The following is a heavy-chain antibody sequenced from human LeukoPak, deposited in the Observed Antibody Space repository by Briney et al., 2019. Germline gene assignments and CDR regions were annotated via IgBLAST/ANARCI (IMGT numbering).Heavy chain of an antibody. CDR2: IIPIFGTA. Sequence: SVKVSCKASRGTFSSYAISWVRQAPGQGLEWMGGIIPIFGTANYAQKLQGRVTITTDESTSTAYMELSSLRSEDTAVYYCAGGYSYGPSFDYWGQGTLVTVSS. J-gene: IGHJ4*02. D-gene: IGHD5-18*01. CDR3: AGGYSYGPSFDY. CDR1: RGTFSSYA. V-gene: IGHV1-69*05.